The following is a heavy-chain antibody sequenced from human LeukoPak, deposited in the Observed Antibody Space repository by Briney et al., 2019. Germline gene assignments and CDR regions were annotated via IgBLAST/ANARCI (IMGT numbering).Heavy chain of an antibody. V-gene: IGHV3-30*04. CDR1: GFTFSSYA. CDR3: ARDLSTSGWYLGY. CDR2: ISDDGSDE. D-gene: IGHD6-19*01. J-gene: IGHJ4*02. Sequence: GGSLRLSCAASGFTFSSYAMHWVRQAPGKGLEWVALISDDGSDEYYADSVKGRFTISRDNSKNTLYLQMNSLRDEDTAVYYCARDLSTSGWYLGYWGQGTLVTVSS.